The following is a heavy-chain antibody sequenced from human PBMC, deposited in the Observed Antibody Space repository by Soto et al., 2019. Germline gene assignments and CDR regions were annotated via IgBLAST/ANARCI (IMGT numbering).Heavy chain of an antibody. Sequence: EVQLLESGGGLVQPGGSQRLSCAASGFTVTNYGMNWVRQTPGKGLEWVSTISGTGDNTFYADAVKGRFTISRDNSKNTMYVQMNSLKAEDTAIYYCAKGGSAYCSGGSCYHPFDYWGQGTLVTVSS. CDR2: ISGTGDNT. V-gene: IGHV3-23*01. J-gene: IGHJ4*02. CDR1: GFTVTNYG. D-gene: IGHD2-15*01. CDR3: AKGGSAYCSGGSCYHPFDY.